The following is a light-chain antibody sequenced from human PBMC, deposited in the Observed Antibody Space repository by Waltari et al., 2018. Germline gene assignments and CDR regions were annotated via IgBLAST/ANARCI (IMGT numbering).Light chain of an antibody. V-gene: IGLV2-14*03. CDR1: SSDIGGYDY. J-gene: IGLJ2*01. Sequence: QSALTQPASVSGSPGQSITISCTGTSSDIGGYDYVSWYQQHAGKVPKLMIHNVSHRPSGVSNRFSDSKSGNTASLTISGLQADDEADYYCSSYTSARTVVFGGGTKVTVL. CDR3: SSYTSARTVV. CDR2: NVS.